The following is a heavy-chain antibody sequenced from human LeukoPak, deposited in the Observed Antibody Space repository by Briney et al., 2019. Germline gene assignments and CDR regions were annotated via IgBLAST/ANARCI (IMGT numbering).Heavy chain of an antibody. CDR3: ARGIRKIFGVVISLVGFDY. Sequence: ASVKVSCKASGYTFTSYDINWVRQATGQGLEWMEWMNPNSGNTGYAQKFQGRVTMTRNTSISTAHMELSSLRSEDTAVYYCARGIRKIFGVVISLVGFDYWGQGTLVTVSS. CDR2: MNPNSGNT. V-gene: IGHV1-8*01. J-gene: IGHJ4*02. D-gene: IGHD3-3*01. CDR1: GYTFTSYD.